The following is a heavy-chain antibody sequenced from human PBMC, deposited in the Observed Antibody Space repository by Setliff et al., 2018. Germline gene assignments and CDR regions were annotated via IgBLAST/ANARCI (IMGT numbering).Heavy chain of an antibody. CDR3: ARAPRYFDSTGSYFDG. CDR2: IHYRGTT. J-gene: IGHJ4*02. V-gene: IGHV4-39*02. Sequence: PSETLSLTCTVSGASISSGTYYWAWIRQPPGKGLEWIGRIHYRGTTYSNASLKSRVTISVDTAQNQFSLSLSSVTAADTAVYYCARAPRYFDSTGSYFDGWGQGTLVTVSS. CDR1: GASISSGTYY. D-gene: IGHD3-22*01.